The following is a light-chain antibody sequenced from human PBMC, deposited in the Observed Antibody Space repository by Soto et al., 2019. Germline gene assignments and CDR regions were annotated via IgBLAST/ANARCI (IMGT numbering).Light chain of an antibody. V-gene: IGKV1-12*01. J-gene: IGKJ1*01. Sequence: DIQMTQSPSTPSASVGDRVTITCRASQSISIWLAWYQQKPGKAPKLLIYAASSLQSGVPSRFSGSGSGTDFTLTISSLQPEDFATYYCQQANSFPPRTFGQGTKVDIK. CDR1: QSISIW. CDR2: AAS. CDR3: QQANSFPPRT.